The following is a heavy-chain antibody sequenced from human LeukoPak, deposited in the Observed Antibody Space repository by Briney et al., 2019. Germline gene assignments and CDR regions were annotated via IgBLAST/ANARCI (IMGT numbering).Heavy chain of an antibody. V-gene: IGHV1-2*04. D-gene: IGHD2-2*01. CDR2: INPNSGGT. CDR1: GGTFSSYA. CDR3: ARDRGGVAPAALLVYGMDV. J-gene: IGHJ6*02. Sequence: GASVKVSCKASGGTFSSYAISWVRQAPGQGLEWMGWINPNSGGTNYAQKFQGWVTMTRDTSISTAYMELSRLRSDDTAVYYCARDRGGVAPAALLVYGMDVWGQGTTVTVSS.